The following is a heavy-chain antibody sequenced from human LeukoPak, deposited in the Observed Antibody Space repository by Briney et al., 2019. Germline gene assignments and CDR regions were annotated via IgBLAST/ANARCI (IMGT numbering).Heavy chain of an antibody. Sequence: ASVKVSCKASGYTFTNFGISWVRQAPGQGLEWMGWISAYNGNTNYAQKLQGRVTMTTDTSTSTAYMELRSLRSDDTAVYYCARDMGAPTAVAGTTYYYGMDVWGQGTTVTVSS. CDR2: ISAYNGNT. D-gene: IGHD6-19*01. J-gene: IGHJ6*02. CDR1: GYTFTNFG. CDR3: ARDMGAPTAVAGTTYYYGMDV. V-gene: IGHV1-18*01.